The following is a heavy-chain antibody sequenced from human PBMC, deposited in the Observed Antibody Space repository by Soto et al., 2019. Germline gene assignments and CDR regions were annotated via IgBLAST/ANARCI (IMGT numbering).Heavy chain of an antibody. J-gene: IGHJ6*02. Sequence: PGESLKISYKVSGYSFTSYWISGGRQMPGKGLEWMGRIDPSDSYTNYSPSFQGQVTISADKSISTAYLQRRRLKASDTAMYYCARSIVQLFGYHYYGIAFWGQRTTFSVSS. D-gene: IGHD3-16*02. V-gene: IGHV5-10-1*01. CDR2: IDPSDSYT. CDR1: GYSFTSYW. CDR3: ARSIVQLFGYHYYGIAF.